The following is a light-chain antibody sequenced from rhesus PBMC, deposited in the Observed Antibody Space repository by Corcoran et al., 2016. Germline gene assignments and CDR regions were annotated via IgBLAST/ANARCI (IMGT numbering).Light chain of an antibody. CDR1: ENVNNY. V-gene: IGKV1-74*01. Sequence: DIQMTQSPSSLSASVGDRVTITCRASENVNNYLNWYQQKPGKAPKLMIYKASTLQSGVPSRFSGSGSGTDYTFTISSLQPEDAATYYCQHGYGTPFTFGPGTKLDIK. J-gene: IGKJ3*01. CDR3: QHGYGTPFT. CDR2: KAS.